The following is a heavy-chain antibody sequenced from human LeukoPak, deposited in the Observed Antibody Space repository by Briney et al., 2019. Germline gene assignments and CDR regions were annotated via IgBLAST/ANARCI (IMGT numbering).Heavy chain of an antibody. D-gene: IGHD2-15*01. J-gene: IGHJ4*02. CDR2: IIPIFGTA. CDR3: ASSQEGIYYFDY. V-gene: IGHV1-69*13. Sequence: ASVKVSCKASGGTFSSYAISWVRQAPGQGLEWMGGIIPIFGTANYAQKFQGRVTITADESTSTAYMELGSLRSEDTAVYYCASSQEGIYYFDYWGQGTLVTVSS. CDR1: GGTFSSYA.